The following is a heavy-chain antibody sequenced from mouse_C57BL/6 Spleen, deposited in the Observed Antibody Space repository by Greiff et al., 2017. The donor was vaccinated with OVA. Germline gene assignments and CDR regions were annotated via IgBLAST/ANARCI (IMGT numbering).Heavy chain of an antibody. Sequence: EVQLQQSGPELVKPGASVKISCKASGYTFTDYYMNWVKQSHGKSLEWIGDINPNNGGTSYNQKFKGKATLTVDKSSSTAYMELRSLTSEDSAVYYCARFITTDGWGQGTLVTVSA. V-gene: IGHV1-26*01. D-gene: IGHD1-1*01. CDR1: GYTFTDYY. J-gene: IGHJ3*01. CDR3: ARFITTDG. CDR2: INPNNGGT.